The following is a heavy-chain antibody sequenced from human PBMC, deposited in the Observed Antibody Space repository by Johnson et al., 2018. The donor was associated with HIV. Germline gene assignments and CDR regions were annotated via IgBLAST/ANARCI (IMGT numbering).Heavy chain of an antibody. J-gene: IGHJ3*02. CDR1: GFTFSSYA. V-gene: IGHV3-30-3*01. D-gene: IGHD6-13*01. Sequence: QVQLVESGGGVVQPGRSLRLSCAVSGFTFSSYAMHWVRQAPGKGLEWVAVISYDGSNKYYADSVKGRFTISRDNSKNTLYLKMNSLRAEDSAVYYCARGLAADAFDIWGQGTMVTVSS. CDR2: ISYDGSNK. CDR3: ARGLAADAFDI.